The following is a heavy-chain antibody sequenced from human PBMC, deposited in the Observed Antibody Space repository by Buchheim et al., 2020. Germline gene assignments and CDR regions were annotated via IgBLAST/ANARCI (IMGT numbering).Heavy chain of an antibody. V-gene: IGHV3-30*04. CDR2: ISYDGSDK. CDR3: AKDLGPGAFDY. J-gene: IGHJ4*02. Sequence: QVQLVESGGGVVQPGRSLRLSCAASGFTFSSYAMHWVRQAPGKGLEWVAMISYDGSDKYYADSVKGRFTISRDKSKNTLYLQMHSLTADDTAVYYCAKDLGPGAFDYWGQGTL. CDR1: GFTFSSYA. D-gene: IGHD3/OR15-3a*01.